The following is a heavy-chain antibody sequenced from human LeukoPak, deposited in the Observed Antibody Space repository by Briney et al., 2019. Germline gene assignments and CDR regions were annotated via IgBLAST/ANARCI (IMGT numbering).Heavy chain of an antibody. CDR2: ISGSIGST. D-gene: IGHD3-22*01. CDR1: GFTFSSYA. J-gene: IGHJ4*02. CDR3: ARVLDKYYYDSSGYYYEYYFDY. V-gene: IGHV3-23*01. Sequence: GGSLRLSCAASGFTFSSYAMSWVRQAPGKGLEWVSAISGSIGSTYYADSVKGRFTISRDNSKNTLYLQMNSLRAEDTAVYYCARVLDKYYYDSSGYYYEYYFDYWGQGTLVTVSS.